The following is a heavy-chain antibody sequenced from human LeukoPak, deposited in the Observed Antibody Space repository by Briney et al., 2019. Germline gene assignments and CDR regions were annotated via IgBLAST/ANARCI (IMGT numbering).Heavy chain of an antibody. V-gene: IGHV4-39*01. J-gene: IGHJ4*02. CDR3: XXXXXXXWYYYFDY. CDR1: GGSISSSSYS. D-gene: IGHD6-13*01. CDR2: IYYSGST. Sequence: SETLSLTCTVSGGSISSSSYSWGWIRQPPGKGLEWIGSIYYSGSTYYNPSLKSRVTISVDTSKNQFSLKLSSVTAADTAVYXXXXXXXXXWYYYFDYWGQGTLVTVSS.